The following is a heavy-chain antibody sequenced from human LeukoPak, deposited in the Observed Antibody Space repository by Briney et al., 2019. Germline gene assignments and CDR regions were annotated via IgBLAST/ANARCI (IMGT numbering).Heavy chain of an antibody. J-gene: IGHJ4*02. CDR1: GFTFSSYG. Sequence: GGSLRLSCAASGFTFSSYGMHWVRQAPGKGLEWVSVIYSGGSTYYADSVKGRFTISRDNSKNTLYIQMNSLRAEDTAVYYCARESSNGYFLPYWGQGTLVTVSS. CDR2: IYSGGST. V-gene: IGHV3-NL1*01. CDR3: ARESSNGYFLPY. D-gene: IGHD3-22*01.